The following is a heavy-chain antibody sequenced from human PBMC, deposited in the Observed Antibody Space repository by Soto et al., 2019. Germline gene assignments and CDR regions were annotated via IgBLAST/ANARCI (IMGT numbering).Heavy chain of an antibody. D-gene: IGHD3-22*01. J-gene: IGHJ4*02. CDR2: ITGSGGST. Sequence: PGGSLRLSCVACGFTLSTYAMSWVRQAPGKGLEWVSGITGSGGSTYYADSAKGRFTISRDNSKNTLFLQMNSLRAEDTAVYYCARARYYDSSGYYSAFDYWGQGTLVTVSS. CDR1: GFTLSTYA. V-gene: IGHV3-23*01. CDR3: ARARYYDSSGYYSAFDY.